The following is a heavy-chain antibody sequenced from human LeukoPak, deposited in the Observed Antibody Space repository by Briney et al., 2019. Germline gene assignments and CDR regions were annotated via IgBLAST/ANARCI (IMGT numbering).Heavy chain of an antibody. CDR3: ARRINDFWSGQYGYYFDY. V-gene: IGHV4-59*08. CDR2: IFYTGIT. CDR1: GGSISSY. Sequence: SEPLSLTCTVSGGSISSYWSWIRQPPGKGLECIGYIFYTGITNYNPSLKSRVTISIDTSKNQFSLKLTSVTAADTAVYYCARRINDFWSGQYGYYFDYWGQGTLVTVSA. D-gene: IGHD3-3*01. J-gene: IGHJ4*02.